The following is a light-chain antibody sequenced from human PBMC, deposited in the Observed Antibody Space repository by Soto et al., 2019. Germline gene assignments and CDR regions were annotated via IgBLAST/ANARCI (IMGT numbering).Light chain of an antibody. V-gene: IGKV1-5*03. J-gene: IGKJ1*01. CDR2: KTS. Sequence: DIHMTQSPSTLSASVGDRVTITCRASQSLTKWLAWYQQKPGKAPNLLIYKTSSLESGVPSRFSGSGSGTAFTLTITSLQPDDFATYYCEHWTDYSWTFGQGTKVEVK. CDR1: QSLTKW. CDR3: EHWTDYSWT.